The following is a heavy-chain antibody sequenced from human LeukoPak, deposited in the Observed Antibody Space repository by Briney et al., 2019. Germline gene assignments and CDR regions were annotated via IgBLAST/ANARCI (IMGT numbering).Heavy chain of an antibody. CDR3: ASGYYYGSGKFDY. V-gene: IGHV4-39*07. D-gene: IGHD3-10*01. Sequence: SETLSLTCTVSGGSISSSSYYWGWIRQPPGKGLEWIGSIYYSGSTYYNPSLKSRVTISVDTSKNQFSLKLSSVTAADTAVYYCASGYYYGSGKFDYWGQGTLVTVSS. J-gene: IGHJ4*02. CDR2: IYYSGST. CDR1: GGSISSSSYY.